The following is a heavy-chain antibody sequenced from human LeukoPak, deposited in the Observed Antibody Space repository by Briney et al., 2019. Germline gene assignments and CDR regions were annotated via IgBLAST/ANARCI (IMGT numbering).Heavy chain of an antibody. CDR3: AKGTGYSSGPFDY. Sequence: GGSLRLSCAASGFTFSSYSMNWVRQAPGKGLEWVSYISSSSSTIYYADSVKGRFTISRDNAKNSLYLQMNSLRAEDTALYYCAKGTGYSSGPFDYWGQGTLVTVSS. V-gene: IGHV3-48*04. J-gene: IGHJ4*02. CDR1: GFTFSSYS. D-gene: IGHD6-19*01. CDR2: ISSSSSTI.